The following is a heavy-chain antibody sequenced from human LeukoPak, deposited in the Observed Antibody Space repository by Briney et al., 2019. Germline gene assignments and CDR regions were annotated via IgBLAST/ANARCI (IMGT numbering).Heavy chain of an antibody. V-gene: IGHV4-30-2*02. J-gene: IGHJ4*02. D-gene: IGHD6-19*01. CDR1: GGSISSGGYY. CDR3: ASGYSSGWVYY. Sequence: NPSQTLSLTCTVSGGSISSGGYYWSWIRQPPGKGLEWIGYIYHSGSTYYNPSLKSRVTISVDTSKNQFSLKLSSVTAADTAVYYCASGYSSGWVYYWGQGTLVTVSS. CDR2: IYHSGST.